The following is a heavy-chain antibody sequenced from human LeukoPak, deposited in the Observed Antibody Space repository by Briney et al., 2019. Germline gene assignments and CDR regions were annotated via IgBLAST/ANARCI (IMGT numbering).Heavy chain of an antibody. CDR3: ARVGFLEWSPRFDP. Sequence: SETLSLTCTVSGGSISSSSYYWGWIRQPPGKGLEWIGSIYYSGSTYYNPSLKSRVTISVDTSKNQFSLKLSSVTAADTAVYYCARVGFLEWSPRFDPWGQGTLVTVSS. V-gene: IGHV4-39*07. D-gene: IGHD3-3*01. J-gene: IGHJ5*02. CDR2: IYYSGST. CDR1: GGSISSSSYY.